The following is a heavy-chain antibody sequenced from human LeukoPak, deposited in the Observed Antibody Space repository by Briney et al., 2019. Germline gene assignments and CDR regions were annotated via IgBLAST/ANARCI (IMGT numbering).Heavy chain of an antibody. CDR3: AKAQGYCSGGSCYSGTYNWFDP. CDR1: GFTFSSYA. D-gene: IGHD2-15*01. V-gene: IGHV3-23*01. Sequence: PGGSLRLSCAASGFTFSSYAMSWVRQAPGKGLEWVSAISGSGGSTYYADSVKGRFTISRDNSKNTLSLQMNSLRAEDTAVYYCAKAQGYCSGGSCYSGTYNWFDPWGQGTLVTVSS. J-gene: IGHJ5*02. CDR2: ISGSGGST.